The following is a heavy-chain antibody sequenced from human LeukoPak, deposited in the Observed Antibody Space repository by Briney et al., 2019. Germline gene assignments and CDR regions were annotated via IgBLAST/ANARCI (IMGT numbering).Heavy chain of an antibody. CDR3: TSDPRIGRCFDY. J-gene: IGHJ4*02. Sequence: GGSLRLSCAASGLSFDNAWMTWVRHVPGKGLEWVGRVKSKSNGGTTDYAAPVKGRFTISRDDSEDTLYLQMNSVNTEDTAVYYCTSDPRIGRCFDYWGQGTLVTVSS. D-gene: IGHD1-26*01. CDR2: VKSKSNGGTT. V-gene: IGHV3-15*01. CDR1: GLSFDNAW.